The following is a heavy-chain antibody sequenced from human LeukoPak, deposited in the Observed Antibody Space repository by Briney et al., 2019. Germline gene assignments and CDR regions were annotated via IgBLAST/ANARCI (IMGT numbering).Heavy chain of an antibody. Sequence: GGSLRLSCAGSGFTFSRYWMSWVRQAPGKGLEWVANIKQDGSEKSYVDSVKGRFTISRDNAKNSLYLQMDSLRAEDTAVYYCARDDENGYNSLDYWGQGTLVTVSS. CDR3: ARDDENGYNSLDY. CDR1: GFTFSRYW. CDR2: IKQDGSEK. V-gene: IGHV3-7*01. D-gene: IGHD5-24*01. J-gene: IGHJ4*02.